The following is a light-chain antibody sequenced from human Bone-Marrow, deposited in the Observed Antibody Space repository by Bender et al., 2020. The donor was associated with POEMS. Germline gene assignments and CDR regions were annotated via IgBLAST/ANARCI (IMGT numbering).Light chain of an antibody. Sequence: QSALTQPASVSGSPGQSITISCSGTSSDVGHYNLVSWYQQHPGKAPKLMIYDVTNRPSGVPDRFSGSKSGNTASLTVSGLQAEDEADYYCSSYAGSNNFVFGGGTKLTVL. CDR1: SSDVGHYNL. V-gene: IGLV2-8*01. J-gene: IGLJ2*01. CDR2: DVT. CDR3: SSYAGSNNFV.